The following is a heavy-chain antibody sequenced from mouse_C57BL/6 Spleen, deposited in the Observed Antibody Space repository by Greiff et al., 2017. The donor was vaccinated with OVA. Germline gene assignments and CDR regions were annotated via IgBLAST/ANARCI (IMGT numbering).Heavy chain of an antibody. Sequence: QVQLQQPGAELVKPGASVKLSCKASGYTFTSYWMQWVKQRPGQGLEWIGEIDPSDSYTNYNQKFKGQATLTVDPSSRPAYMQLSCLTSEDSAVYSCAREGAMVTFAAWGQGTPLTVSS. J-gene: IGHJ2*01. D-gene: IGHD2-2*01. CDR3: AREGAMVTFAA. CDR2: IDPSDSYT. V-gene: IGHV1-50*01. CDR1: GYTFTSYW.